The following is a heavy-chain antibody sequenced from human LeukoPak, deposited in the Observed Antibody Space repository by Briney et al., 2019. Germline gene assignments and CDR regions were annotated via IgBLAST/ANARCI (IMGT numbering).Heavy chain of an antibody. CDR2: ISSSSSTI. V-gene: IGHV3-48*01. Sequence: GGSLRLSCAASGFTFSSYWMSWVRQAPGKGLEWVSYISSSSSTIYYADSMKGRFTISRDNAKNSLYLQMNSLRAEDTAVYYCARRHIDYWGQGTLVTVSS. CDR1: GFTFSSYW. J-gene: IGHJ4*02. CDR3: ARRHIDY.